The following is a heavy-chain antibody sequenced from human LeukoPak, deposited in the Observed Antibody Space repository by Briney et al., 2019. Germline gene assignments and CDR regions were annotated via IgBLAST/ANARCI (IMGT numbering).Heavy chain of an antibody. V-gene: IGHV1-18*01. CDR2: ISAYNGNT. Sequence: ASVKVSCKASGYTFTSYGISWVRQAPGKGLEWMGWISAYNGNTNYAQKLQGRVTMTTDTSTSTAYMELRSLRSDDAAVYYCARLVSYYYDSSGFSVVDYWGQGTLVTVSS. CDR3: ARLVSYYYDSSGFSVVDY. J-gene: IGHJ4*02. D-gene: IGHD3-22*01. CDR1: GYTFTSYG.